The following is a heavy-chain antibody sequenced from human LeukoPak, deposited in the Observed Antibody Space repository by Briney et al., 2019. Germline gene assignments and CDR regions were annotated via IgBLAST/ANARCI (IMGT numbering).Heavy chain of an antibody. D-gene: IGHD1-7*01. CDR3: ARGQELELRKLTNWFDP. CDR1: GYTFTSYG. Sequence: GASVKVSCKASGYTFTSYGIGWVRQAPGQGLEWMGWISAYNGNTNYAQKLQGRVTMTTDTSTSTAYMELRSLRSDDTAVYYCARGQELELRKLTNWFDPWGQGTLVTVSS. V-gene: IGHV1-18*01. CDR2: ISAYNGNT. J-gene: IGHJ5*02.